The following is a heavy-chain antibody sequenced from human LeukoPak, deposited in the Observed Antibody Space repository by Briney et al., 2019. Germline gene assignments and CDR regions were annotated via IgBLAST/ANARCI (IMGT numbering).Heavy chain of an antibody. D-gene: IGHD6-6*01. J-gene: IGHJ4*02. CDR1: GFTFSSYS. CDR3: ARAGIAARPLSVY. Sequence: GGSLRLSCAASGFTFSSYSMNWVRQAPGKGLEWVSYISSRSSTIYCADSVKGRFTISRDNAKNSLYLQMNSLRAEDTAVYYCARAGIAARPLSVYWGQGTLVTVSS. CDR2: ISSRSSTI. V-gene: IGHV3-48*01.